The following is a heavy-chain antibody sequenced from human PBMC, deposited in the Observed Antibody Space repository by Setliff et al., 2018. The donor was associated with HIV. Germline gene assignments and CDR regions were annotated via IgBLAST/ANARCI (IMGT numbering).Heavy chain of an antibody. CDR2: VYQSGST. J-gene: IGHJ6*03. V-gene: IGHV4-34*01. Sequence: KPSETLSLTCAVYGGSFSGHYWSWIRQPPGKRLEWLGSVYQSGSTSYNPSLSSRLTISVDTSKNQVSLRLSSATAADTGVYYCARHRDPPGSSWIFYYYYMDLWGGGTTVTVSS. CDR1: GGSFSGHY. D-gene: IGHD6-13*01. CDR3: ARHRDPPGSSWIFYYYYMDL.